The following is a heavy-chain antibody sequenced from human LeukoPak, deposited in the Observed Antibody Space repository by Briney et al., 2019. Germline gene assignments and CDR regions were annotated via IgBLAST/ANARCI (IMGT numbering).Heavy chain of an antibody. CDR2: IIPIFGTA. Sequence: SVKVSCKASGYTFTGYYMHWVRQAPGQGLEWMGGIIPIFGTANYAQKFQGRVTITTDESTSTAYMELSSLRSEDTAVYYCARQLTGRSGYPNMPIDYWGQGTLVTVSS. CDR3: ARQLTGRSGYPNMPIDY. J-gene: IGHJ4*02. V-gene: IGHV1-69*05. D-gene: IGHD3-3*01. CDR1: GYTFTGYY.